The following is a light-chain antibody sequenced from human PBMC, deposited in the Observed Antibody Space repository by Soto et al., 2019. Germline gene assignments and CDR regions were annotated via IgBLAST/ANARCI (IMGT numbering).Light chain of an antibody. CDR2: DAS. Sequence: DIQMTQSPPTLPAFVGDTVTITCRASQSVSSWLAWYQQKPGTAPKLLIYDASSLASGVPSRFSGSGSGTKFTLTIRSLQPDDFATYYCQQYISFPKTFGQGTKVEMK. CDR1: QSVSSW. J-gene: IGKJ1*01. CDR3: QQYISFPKT. V-gene: IGKV1-5*01.